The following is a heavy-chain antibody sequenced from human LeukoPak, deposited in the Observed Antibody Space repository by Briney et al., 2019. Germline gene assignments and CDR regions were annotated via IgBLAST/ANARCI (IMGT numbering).Heavy chain of an antibody. D-gene: IGHD7-27*01. J-gene: IGHJ3*02. CDR3: ASAPDWGFGMIHDAFDI. V-gene: IGHV3-23*01. Sequence: GGSLRLSCAASGFTFSNYAMSWVRQAPGKGLEWVSYISDSDDRIYYADSVKGRFTISRDNAKNSLYLQMNSLRVEDTAVYYCASAPDWGFGMIHDAFDIWGQGTMVHVSS. CDR1: GFTFSNYA. CDR2: ISDSDDRI.